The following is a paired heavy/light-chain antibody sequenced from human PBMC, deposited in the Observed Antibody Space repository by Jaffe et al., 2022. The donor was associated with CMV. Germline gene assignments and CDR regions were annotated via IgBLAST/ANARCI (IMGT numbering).Light chain of an antibody. J-gene: IGLJ2*01. CDR3: AVWDDSLNGLV. V-gene: IGLV1-44*01. CDR2: GNN. Sequence: QSVLTQPPSASGTPGQRVTISCSGSSSNIGSNSVNWYQQLPGTAPKLLIFGNNQRPSGVPDRFSGSKSGTSASLAISGLQSEDEADYYCAVWDDSLNGLVFGGGTKLTVL. CDR1: SSNIGSNS.
Heavy chain of an antibody. CDR3: ARDGRYCSGGSCQYMGPTIEMDV. CDR2: INTGYVNT. Sequence: QVQLVQSGAEVKKPGASVKVSCKASGYIFTTYAMHWVRQAPGQRLEWMGWINTGYVNTKYSQKFQGRVTITRDTSASTAYMELTSLRSEDTAVYYCARDGRYCSGGSCQYMGPTIEMDVWGKGTTVTVSS. CDR1: GYIFTTYA. J-gene: IGHJ6*04. D-gene: IGHD2-15*01. V-gene: IGHV1-3*04.